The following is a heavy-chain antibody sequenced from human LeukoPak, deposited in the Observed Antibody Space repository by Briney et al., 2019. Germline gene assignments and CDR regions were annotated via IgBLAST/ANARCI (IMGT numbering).Heavy chain of an antibody. Sequence: GESLRLSCAASGFTFSSYAMSWVRQAPGKGLEWVSAISGSGGSTYYADSVKGRFTISRDNSKNTLYLQMNSLRAEDTAVYYCAKDIGRRPYYYYGMDVWGQGTTVTVSS. CDR3: AKDIGRRPYYYYGMDV. D-gene: IGHD3-16*02. CDR2: ISGSGGST. CDR1: GFTFSSYA. V-gene: IGHV3-23*01. J-gene: IGHJ6*02.